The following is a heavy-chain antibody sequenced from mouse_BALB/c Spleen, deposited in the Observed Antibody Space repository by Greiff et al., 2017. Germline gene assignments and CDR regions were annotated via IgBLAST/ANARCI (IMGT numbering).Heavy chain of an antibody. CDR3: ARRGYGQPQAWFAY. CDR1: GYTFTDYA. Sequence: QVQLQQSGAELVRPGVSVKISCKGSGYTFTDYAMHWVKQSHAKSLEWIGVISTYYGDASYNQKFKGKATMTVDKSSSTAYMELARLTSEDSAIYYCARRGYGQPQAWFAYWGQGTLVTVSA. D-gene: IGHD2-10*02. V-gene: IGHV1S137*01. CDR2: ISTYYGDA. J-gene: IGHJ3*01.